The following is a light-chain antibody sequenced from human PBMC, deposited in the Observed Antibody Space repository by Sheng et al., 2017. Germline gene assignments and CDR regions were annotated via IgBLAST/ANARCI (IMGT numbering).Light chain of an antibody. CDR3: GTWDTSLSIGV. V-gene: IGLV1-51*01. Sequence: QSVLTQPPSVSAAPGQKVSISCSGSSSNIGNNFVSWYQQVPGTAPKLLIYANNERPSGISDRFSGSKSDSSATLGITGLQTGDEADYYCGTWDTSLSIGVFGGGTKLTVL. CDR1: SSNIGNNF. J-gene: IGLJ2*01. CDR2: ANN.